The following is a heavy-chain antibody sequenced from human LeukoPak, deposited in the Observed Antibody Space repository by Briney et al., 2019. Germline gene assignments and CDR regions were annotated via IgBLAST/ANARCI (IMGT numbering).Heavy chain of an antibody. J-gene: IGHJ4*02. CDR3: AGRDY. V-gene: IGHV4-4*07. CDR1: GAPISRYY. CDR2: LYTSGTT. Sequence: PSETLSLTCAVSGAPISRYYWSWIRQAAGKGLEWIGRLYTSGTTDYNPSLASRVTISVDRSKNQISLKVTPVTAADTAVYYCAGRDYWGQGILVTVSS.